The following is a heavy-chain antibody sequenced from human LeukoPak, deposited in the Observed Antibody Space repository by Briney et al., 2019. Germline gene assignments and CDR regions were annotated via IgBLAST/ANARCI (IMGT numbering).Heavy chain of an antibody. J-gene: IGHJ5*02. CDR2: IKQDGSEK. Sequence: GGSLRLSCAASGFTFSSYAMSWVRQAPGKGLEWVANIKQDGSEKYYVDSVNGRFTISRDNAKNSLYLQMNSLRAEDTAVYYCAREISSWYRTEGRFDPWGQGTLVTVSS. D-gene: IGHD6-13*01. CDR1: GFTFSSYA. CDR3: AREISSWYRTEGRFDP. V-gene: IGHV3-7*01.